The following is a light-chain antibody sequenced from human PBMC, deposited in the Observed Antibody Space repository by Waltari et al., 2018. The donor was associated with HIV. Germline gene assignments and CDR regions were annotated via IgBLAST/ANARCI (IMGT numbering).Light chain of an antibody. CDR3: ATWDSDLRLGV. CDR1: SSNVGNNY. J-gene: IGLJ1*01. V-gene: IGLV1-51*02. Sequence: QSVLTQPPSVSAAPGQKVTISCSGSSSNVGNNYVSWYRHLPGTAPNLPIYADKKRPSGMPDRISGAKSGTSATLGITGLQTGDEADYYCATWDSDLRLGVVGAGTKVTVL. CDR2: ADK.